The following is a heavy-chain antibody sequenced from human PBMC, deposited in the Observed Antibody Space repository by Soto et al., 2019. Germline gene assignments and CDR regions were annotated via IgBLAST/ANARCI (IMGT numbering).Heavy chain of an antibody. J-gene: IGHJ4*02. CDR1: GFTFSSYG. V-gene: IGHV3-30*03. CDR2: ISYDGSNK. CDR3: WIGVEFYGSGPHYNVDY. D-gene: IGHD3-10*01. Sequence: GGSLRLSCAASGFTFSSYGMHWVRQAPGKGLEWVAVISYDGSNKYYADSVKGRFTISRDNSKNTLYLQMNSLKIEDTVFYYCWIGVEFYGSGPHYNVDYWGQGTLVTVAS.